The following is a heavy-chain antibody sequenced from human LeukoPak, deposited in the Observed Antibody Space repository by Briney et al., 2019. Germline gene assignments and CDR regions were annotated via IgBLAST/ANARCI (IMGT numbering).Heavy chain of an antibody. CDR1: GFTFSSYA. CDR3: AKEGGPEDDYGDYGDYYYYYGMDV. D-gene: IGHD4-17*01. V-gene: IGHV3-23*01. J-gene: IGHJ6*02. Sequence: PGGSLRLSCAASGFTFSSYAMSWVRQAPGKGLEWVSAISGSGGSTYYADSVKGRFTISRDNSKNTLYLQMNSLRAEDTAVYYCAKEGGPEDDYGDYGDYYYYYGMDVWGQGTTVTVSS. CDR2: ISGSGGST.